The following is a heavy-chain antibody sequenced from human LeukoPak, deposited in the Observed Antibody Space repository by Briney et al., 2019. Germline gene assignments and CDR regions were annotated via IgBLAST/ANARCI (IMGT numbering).Heavy chain of an antibody. D-gene: IGHD5-12*01. CDR2: SNDSGGT. CDR1: GGTFSGYY. V-gene: IGHV4-34*01. Sequence: SETLSLTCAVYGGTFSGYYWSWIRQPPGKRLEWVGESNDSGGTNYNPSLKSRVTISADTSKNQFSLKLSSVTAADTAVYYCARVQTGSGYDRLDPWGQGTLVTVSS. CDR3: ARVQTGSGYDRLDP. J-gene: IGHJ5*02.